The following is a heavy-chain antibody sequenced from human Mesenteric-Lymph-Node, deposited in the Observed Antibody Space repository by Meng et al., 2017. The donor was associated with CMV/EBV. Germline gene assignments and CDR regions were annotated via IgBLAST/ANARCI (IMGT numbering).Heavy chain of an antibody. Sequence: SVKVSCKASGGTFSSYAISWVRQAPGQGLEWMGGIVVGSGNTNYAQKFQERVTITRDMSTSTAYMELSSLRSEDTAVYYCAADRGIAVAGLHFDYWGQGTLVTVSS. CDR3: AADRGIAVAGLHFDY. V-gene: IGHV1-58*02. D-gene: IGHD6-19*01. CDR1: GGTFSSYA. CDR2: IVVGSGNT. J-gene: IGHJ4*02.